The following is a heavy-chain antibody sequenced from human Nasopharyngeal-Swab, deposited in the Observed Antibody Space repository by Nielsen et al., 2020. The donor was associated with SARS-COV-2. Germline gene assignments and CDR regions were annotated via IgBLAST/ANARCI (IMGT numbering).Heavy chain of an antibody. CDR2: IYTSGST. Sequence: SETLSLTCTVSGGSISSGSYYRSWIRQPAGKGLEWIGRIYTSGSTNYNPSLKSRVTISVDTSKNQFSLKLSSVTAADTAVYYCASSGGCSSTSCSRYYYYYYMDVWGKGTTVTVSS. J-gene: IGHJ6*03. V-gene: IGHV4-61*02. D-gene: IGHD2-2*01. CDR1: GGSISSGSYY. CDR3: ASSGGCSSTSCSRYYYYYYMDV.